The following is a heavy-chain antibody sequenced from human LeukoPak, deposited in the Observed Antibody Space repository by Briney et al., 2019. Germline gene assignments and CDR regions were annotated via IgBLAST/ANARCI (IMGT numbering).Heavy chain of an antibody. J-gene: IGHJ4*02. Sequence: ASVKVSCKASGGTFSSYAISWVRQAPGQGLEWMGWINPNSGGTNYAQKFQGRVTMTRDTSISTAYMELSRLRSDDTAVYYCARDSEVVPAALDYWGQGTLVTVSS. V-gene: IGHV1-2*02. D-gene: IGHD2-2*01. CDR3: ARDSEVVPAALDY. CDR2: INPNSGGT. CDR1: GGTFSSYA.